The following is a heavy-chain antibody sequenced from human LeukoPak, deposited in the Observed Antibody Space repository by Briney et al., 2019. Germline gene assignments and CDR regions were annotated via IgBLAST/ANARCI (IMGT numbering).Heavy chain of an antibody. CDR1: GGTFSSYA. CDR3: ARGRASLTAWFVP. V-gene: IGHV1-2*02. Sequence: ASVKVSCKASGGTFSSYAITWVRQAPGQGLEWMGWIDPNSGATDSAQKFQGRVTVTRDTSINTVYMELSRLTSDDTGVYYCARGRASLTAWFVPWGQGTLVTVSS. J-gene: IGHJ5*02. D-gene: IGHD1-20*01. CDR2: IDPNSGAT.